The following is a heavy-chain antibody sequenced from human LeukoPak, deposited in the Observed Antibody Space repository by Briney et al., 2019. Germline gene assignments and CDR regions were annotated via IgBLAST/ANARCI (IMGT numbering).Heavy chain of an antibody. CDR1: GGSISSYY. CDR2: IYTSGST. CDR3: AREGPYGSGSYLSYYYYYYMDV. V-gene: IGHV4-4*07. Sequence: SETLSLTCTVSGGSISSYYWSWIRQPAGKGLEWIGRIYTSGSTNYNPSLKSRVTISVDTSKNQFSLKLSSVTAADTAVYYCAREGPYGSGSYLSYYYYYYMDVWGKGTTVTISS. J-gene: IGHJ6*03. D-gene: IGHD3-10*01.